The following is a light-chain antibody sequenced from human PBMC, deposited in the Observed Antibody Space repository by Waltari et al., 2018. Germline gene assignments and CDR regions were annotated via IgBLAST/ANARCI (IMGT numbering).Light chain of an antibody. CDR3: GTWDSSLDAVV. J-gene: IGLJ3*02. Sequence: QSVFTQPPSVSAAPGQKVTISCSGRSSNLGNHYVSWYQQVPGTVPKRLIVENDNRPSGIPDRFSVSKSGTSATLDITGLETGDEADYYCGTWDSSLDAVVFGGGTQLTVL. V-gene: IGLV1-51*02. CDR2: END. CDR1: SSNLGNHY.